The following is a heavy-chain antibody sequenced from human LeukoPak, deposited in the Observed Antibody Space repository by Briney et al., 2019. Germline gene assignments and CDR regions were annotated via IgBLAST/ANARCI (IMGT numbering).Heavy chain of an antibody. J-gene: IGHJ1*01. D-gene: IGHD2-15*01. CDR3: ARQGRGSWTNFQH. CDR1: GGSISSYY. V-gene: IGHV4-59*08. Sequence: SETLSLTCTVSGGSISSYYWSWIRQPPGEGLEWIGYIYYGGSTNYNPSLKSRVTISVDTSKNQFSLKLNSVTAADTAVYYCARQGRGSWTNFQHWGQGTLVTVSS. CDR2: IYYGGST.